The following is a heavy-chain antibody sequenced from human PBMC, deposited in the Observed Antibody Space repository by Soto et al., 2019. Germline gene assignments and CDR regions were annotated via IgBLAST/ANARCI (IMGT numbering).Heavy chain of an antibody. CDR1: GGTFSGYT. V-gene: IGHV1-69*02. CDR3: AQSQDIVVVVAANEGRWFDP. D-gene: IGHD2-15*01. CDR2: IIPILGIA. Sequence: SVKVSCKASGGTFSGYTISWLRQAPGQGLEWMGRIIPILGIANYAQKFQGRVTITADKSTSTAYMELSSLRSEDTAVYYCAQSQDIVVVVAANEGRWFDPWGQGTLVTVSS. J-gene: IGHJ5*02.